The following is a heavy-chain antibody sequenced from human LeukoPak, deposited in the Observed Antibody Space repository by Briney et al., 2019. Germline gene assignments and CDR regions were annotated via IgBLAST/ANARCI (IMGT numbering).Heavy chain of an antibody. CDR1: GGSFSGYY. V-gene: IGHV4-34*01. CDR2: INHSGST. CDR3: ASGRKNYDFWSGYYYFDY. Sequence: SETLSLTCAVYGGSFSGYYWSWIRQPPGKGLEWIGEINHSGSTNYNLSLKSRVTISVDTSKNQFSLKLSSVTAADTAVYYCASGRKNYDFWSGYYYFDYWGQGTLVTVSS. J-gene: IGHJ4*02. D-gene: IGHD3-3*01.